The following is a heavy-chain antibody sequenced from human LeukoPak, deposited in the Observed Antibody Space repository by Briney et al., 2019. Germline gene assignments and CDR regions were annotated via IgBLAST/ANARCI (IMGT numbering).Heavy chain of an antibody. J-gene: IGHJ4*02. D-gene: IGHD3-3*01. CDR2: ISAYNGNT. CDR3: ARNYIKDFWSGYYPILSFDY. V-gene: IGHV1-18*01. CDR1: GYTFTSYG. Sequence: ASVKVSCKASGYTFTSYGISWVRQAPGQGLEWMGWISAYNGNTNYAQKLQGRVTMTTDTSTSTAYMELRSLRSDDTAVYYCARNYIKDFWSGYYPILSFDYWGQGTLVTVSS.